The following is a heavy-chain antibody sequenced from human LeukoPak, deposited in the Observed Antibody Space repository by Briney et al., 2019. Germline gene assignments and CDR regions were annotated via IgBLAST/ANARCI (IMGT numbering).Heavy chain of an antibody. CDR3: AREDPRAYQLLPRPLDY. CDR1: GFTFSSYE. D-gene: IGHD2-2*01. J-gene: IGHJ4*02. CDR2: ISSSGSTI. V-gene: IGHV3-48*03. Sequence: GGSLRLSCAASGFTFSSYEMNWVRQAPGKGLEGVSYISSSGSTIYYADSVKGRFTISRDNAKNSLYLQMNSLRAEDTAVYYCAREDPRAYQLLPRPLDYWGQGTLVTVSS.